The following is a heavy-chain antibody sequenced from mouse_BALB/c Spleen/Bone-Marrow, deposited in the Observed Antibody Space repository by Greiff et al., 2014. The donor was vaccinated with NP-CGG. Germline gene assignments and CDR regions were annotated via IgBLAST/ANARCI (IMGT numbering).Heavy chain of an antibody. Sequence: QVQLKESGDELVKPGASVKLSCMASGFTFTSYWIHWVKQRPGQGPEWIGEINPSNGRTNYNEKFKSKATLTEDKSSSTAYMQLGSLTSEDSAVYYCARDGNYRYAMDYWGQGTSVTVSS. CDR2: INPSNGRT. V-gene: IGHV1S81*02. CDR1: GFTFTSYW. CDR3: ARDGNYRYAMDY. J-gene: IGHJ4*01. D-gene: IGHD2-1*01.